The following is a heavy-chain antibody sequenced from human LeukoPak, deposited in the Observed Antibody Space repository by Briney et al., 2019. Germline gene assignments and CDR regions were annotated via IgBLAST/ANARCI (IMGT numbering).Heavy chain of an antibody. V-gene: IGHV4-61*09. Sequence: PSETLSLTCTVSGYSISSGSHFWTWIRQPAGKGLEWIGHIFARQNTNYNPSLKSRLTILEDTSKNQFSLKLTSVTAADTAVYYCARGLLSMIRGGSLLGRIDSWGQGTLVIVSS. J-gene: IGHJ5*01. CDR1: GYSISSGSHF. CDR2: IFARQNT. CDR3: ARGLLSMIRGGSLLGRIDS. D-gene: IGHD3-10*01.